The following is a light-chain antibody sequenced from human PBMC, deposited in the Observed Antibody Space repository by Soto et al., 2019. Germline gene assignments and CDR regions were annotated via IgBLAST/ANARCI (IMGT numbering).Light chain of an antibody. CDR2: DAS. J-gene: IGKJ4*01. Sequence: DSLLTHPPATLSLSPGESGTLSCMASQSIGHFLVWYQQKPGQAPRLLISDASQRATGIPARFSGIGSGTDFTLTINGLQPEDSAIYYCQQRSNWPVSLGGGTKVDI. V-gene: IGKV3-11*01. CDR3: QQRSNWPVS. CDR1: QSIGHF.